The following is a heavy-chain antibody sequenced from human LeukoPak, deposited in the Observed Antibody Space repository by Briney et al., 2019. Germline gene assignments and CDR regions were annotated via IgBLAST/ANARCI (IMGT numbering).Heavy chain of an antibody. Sequence: SETLSLTCAVYGGSFSGYYWSWIRQPPGKGLEWIGEINHSGSTNYNPSLKSRVTISVDTSKNQFSLKLSSVTAADTAVYYCAKGVSSPLGINWFDPWGQGTLVTVSS. CDR3: AKGVSSPLGINWFDP. V-gene: IGHV4-34*01. CDR2: INHSGST. D-gene: IGHD6-13*01. J-gene: IGHJ5*02. CDR1: GGSFSGYY.